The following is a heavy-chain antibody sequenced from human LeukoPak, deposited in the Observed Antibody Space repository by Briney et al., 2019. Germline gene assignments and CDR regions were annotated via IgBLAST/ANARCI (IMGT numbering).Heavy chain of an antibody. CDR2: IYYSGTT. CDR1: GGSTSTSRYH. D-gene: IGHD6-13*01. CDR3: ARRGYSSSWFDY. V-gene: IGHV4-39*01. J-gene: IGHJ4*02. Sequence: PSETLSLTCSVSGGSTSTSRYHWGWIRQPPGKGLEWIGSIYYSGTTYYNPSLKSRVSMSVDTSKNQFSLKLNSVTAADTAVYYCARRGYSSSWFDYWGQGTLVTVSS.